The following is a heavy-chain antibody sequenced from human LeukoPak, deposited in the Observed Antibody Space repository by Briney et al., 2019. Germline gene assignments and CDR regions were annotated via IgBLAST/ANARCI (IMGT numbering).Heavy chain of an antibody. CDR2: RNPNSGGT. Sequence: ASVKVSRKASGYTFTSYDINWVRQATGQGLESMGWRNPNSGGTKYAQKFQGRLTMTRDTSISTAYTELSRLRSDDTAAAYCAESPSYYYGSGSYYPFSYWGQGTLVTVSS. D-gene: IGHD3-10*01. CDR1: GYTFTSYD. V-gene: IGHV1-2*02. J-gene: IGHJ4*02. CDR3: AESPSYYYGSGSYYPFSY.